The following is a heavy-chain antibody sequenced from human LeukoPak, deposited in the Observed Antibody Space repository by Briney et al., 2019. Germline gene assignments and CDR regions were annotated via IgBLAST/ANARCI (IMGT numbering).Heavy chain of an antibody. CDR2: ISCSRRTI. J-gene: IGHJ4*02. CDR1: GFTFSSYN. Sequence: PGGSLRLSCAASGFTFSSYNINWVRQAPGKGLEWVSYISCSRRTISYADSVKGRFTISRDNAKNSLYLQMNSLRAEDTAVYYCARSSSRYCSGGSCYSGVLGYFDYWGQGALVTVSS. V-gene: IGHV3-48*01. CDR3: ARSSSRYCSGGSCYSGVLGYFDY. D-gene: IGHD2-15*01.